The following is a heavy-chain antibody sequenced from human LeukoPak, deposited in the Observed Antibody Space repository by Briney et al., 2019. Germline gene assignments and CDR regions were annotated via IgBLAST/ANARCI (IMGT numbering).Heavy chain of an antibody. CDR1: GGSIRSSYYY. CDR3: ARRQGYSYGVDY. CDR2: IYDSGST. D-gene: IGHD5-18*01. V-gene: IGHV4-39*07. J-gene: IGHJ4*02. Sequence: PSETLSLTCTVSGGSIRSSYYYWGWIRQPPGKGLEWIGSIYDSGSTYYNPSLKSRVTISVDTSKNQFSLKLSSVTAADTAVYYCARRQGYSYGVDYWGQGTLVTVSS.